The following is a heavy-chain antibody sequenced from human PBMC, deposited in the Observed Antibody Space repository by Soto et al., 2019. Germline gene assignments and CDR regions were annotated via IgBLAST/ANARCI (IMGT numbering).Heavy chain of an antibody. D-gene: IGHD2-15*01. CDR2: IYPGDSET. CDR3: ARMGFQLHVTPPSSLPL. Sequence: GESLRVSWQASAETFSRYWIAWVRQMPGKGLEWVGIIYPGDSETRYSPSLQGQVTISADRSTTTAYLQWSSLKASDSGTYYCARMGFQLHVTPPSSLPLWGRG. J-gene: IGHJ3*01. CDR1: AETFSRYW. V-gene: IGHV5-51*01.